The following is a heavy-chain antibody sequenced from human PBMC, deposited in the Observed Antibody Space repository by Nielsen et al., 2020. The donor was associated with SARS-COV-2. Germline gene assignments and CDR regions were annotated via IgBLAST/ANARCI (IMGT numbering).Heavy chain of an antibody. D-gene: IGHD1-26*01. CDR1: GFTFSSYA. V-gene: IGHV3-23*01. Sequence: GALKISCAASGFTFSSYAMNWVRQAPGKGLEWVSGISGSGSSTYYADAVKGRFTVSRDNSKNTLYLQMNSLRAEDTAVYFCATSGRYYWGQGTLVTVSS. J-gene: IGHJ4*02. CDR3: ATSGRYY. CDR2: ISGSGSST.